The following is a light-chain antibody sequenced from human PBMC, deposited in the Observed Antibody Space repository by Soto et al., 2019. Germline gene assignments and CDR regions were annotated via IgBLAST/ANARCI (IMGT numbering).Light chain of an antibody. CDR2: KNN. Sequence: QSVLTQPPSASGTPGQRVTISCSGGSYNIGKNLVYWYQQRPGTAPKLLIFKNNARSPGVPDRFSGSNSGSSASLAISGLRSEDEADYFCAAWDDSLSAWVFGGGTKLTVL. J-gene: IGLJ3*02. CDR1: SYNIGKNL. CDR3: AAWDDSLSAWV. V-gene: IGLV1-47*01.